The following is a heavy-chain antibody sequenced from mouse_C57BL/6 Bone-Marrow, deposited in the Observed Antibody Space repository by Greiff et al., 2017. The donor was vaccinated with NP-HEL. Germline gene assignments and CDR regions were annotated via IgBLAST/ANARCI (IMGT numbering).Heavy chain of an antibody. J-gene: IGHJ2*01. CDR2: ISDGGSYT. CDR1: GFTFSSSA. V-gene: IGHV5-4*01. CDR3: ARDPPAKTFDY. Sequence: EVKLQESGGGLVKPGGSLKLSCAASGFTFSSSAMSWVRQTPEKRLEWVATISDGGSYTYYPDNVKGRFNISRDKAKNNLYLQMSHRKSEDTAMDYCARDPPAKTFDYWGQGTTLTVSS.